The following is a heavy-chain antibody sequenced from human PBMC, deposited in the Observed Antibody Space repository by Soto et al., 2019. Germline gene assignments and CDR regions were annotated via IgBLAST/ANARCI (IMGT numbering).Heavy chain of an antibody. Sequence: PSETLSLTCTVSGGSISSGGYYWSWIRQHPWKGLEWIGYIYYSGSTYYNPSLKSRVTISVDTSKNQFSLKLSSVTAADTAVYYCARDGWGMGYYDFWSGYYKYGMDVWGQGXTVTVYS. D-gene: IGHD3-3*01. V-gene: IGHV4-31*03. CDR1: GGSISSGGYY. CDR3: ARDGWGMGYYDFWSGYYKYGMDV. CDR2: IYYSGST. J-gene: IGHJ6*02.